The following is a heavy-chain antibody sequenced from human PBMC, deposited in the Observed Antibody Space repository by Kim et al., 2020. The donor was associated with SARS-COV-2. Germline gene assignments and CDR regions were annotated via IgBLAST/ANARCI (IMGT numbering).Heavy chain of an antibody. D-gene: IGHD6-13*01. J-gene: IGHJ5*02. V-gene: IGHV4-30-2*05. Sequence: YNPSLESRITISRDTSKNQFALNFGFVTVADTAVYYCARQHGSTWGFAPWGQGTLVTVSS. CDR3: ARQHGSTWGFAP.